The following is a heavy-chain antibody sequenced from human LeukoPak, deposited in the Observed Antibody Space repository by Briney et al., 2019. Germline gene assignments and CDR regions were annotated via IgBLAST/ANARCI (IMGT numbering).Heavy chain of an antibody. J-gene: IGHJ6*03. D-gene: IGHD3-22*01. CDR2: ISSSSSYI. CDR3: YYDSSGFYYYYMDV. V-gene: IGHV3-21*04. Sequence: GGSLRLSCAASGFTFSSYSMNWVRQAPGKGLEWVSLISSSSSYIYYADSVKGRFTISRDNAKNSVYLQMNSLRAEDTDVYYCYYDSSGFYYYYMDVWGKGTTVTVSS. CDR1: GFTFSSYS.